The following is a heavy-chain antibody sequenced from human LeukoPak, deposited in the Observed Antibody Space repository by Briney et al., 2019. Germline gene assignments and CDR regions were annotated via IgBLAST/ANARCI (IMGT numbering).Heavy chain of an antibody. J-gene: IGHJ4*02. CDR3: ARAYNSDFGY. V-gene: IGHV3-74*01. D-gene: IGHD6-25*01. CDR1: GFTFSNFW. Sequence: SGGSLRLSRAASGFTFSNFWMHWVRQAPGKGLVWVSRINSDGSITSYADSVKGRFTISRDNAKNTLFLQMNSLRAEDTAVYYCARAYNSDFGYWGLGTLVTVSS. CDR2: INSDGSIT.